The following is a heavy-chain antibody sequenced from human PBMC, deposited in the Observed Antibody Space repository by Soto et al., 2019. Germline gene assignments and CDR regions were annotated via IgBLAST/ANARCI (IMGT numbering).Heavy chain of an antibody. CDR3: SKDRRVGYCSGGSCSVV. CDR1: RFTFSSYA. J-gene: IGHJ3*01. D-gene: IGHD2-15*01. V-gene: IGHV3-23*01. Sequence: GGSVRLSCSAYRFTFSSYAMSWVRQAPEKGLEWVSAISGSGGSTYYADSVKGRFTISRDNSKYTLYLQMNSLRAEDTAVYFCSKDRRVGYCSGGSCSVVWGQGTMVTVSS. CDR2: ISGSGGST.